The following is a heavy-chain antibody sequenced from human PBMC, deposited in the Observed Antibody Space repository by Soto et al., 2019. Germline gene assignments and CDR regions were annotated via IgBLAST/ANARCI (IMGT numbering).Heavy chain of an antibody. D-gene: IGHD6-13*01. CDR2: IYYSGST. Sequence: SETLSLTCTVSGGSISSGGYYWSWIRQHPGKGLEWIGYIYYSGSTYYNPSLKSRVTISVDTSKNQFSLKLSSVTAADTAVYYCARSLEGGYSSSWYPKRVPYYYYGMDVWGQGTTVTVSS. CDR3: ARSLEGGYSSSWYPKRVPYYYYGMDV. V-gene: IGHV4-31*03. J-gene: IGHJ6*02. CDR1: GGSISSGGYY.